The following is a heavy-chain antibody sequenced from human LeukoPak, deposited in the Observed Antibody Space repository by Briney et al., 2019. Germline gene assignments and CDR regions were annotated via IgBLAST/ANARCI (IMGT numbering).Heavy chain of an antibody. CDR1: GGSISSSSYY. J-gene: IGHJ3*02. D-gene: IGHD3-22*01. Sequence: SETLSLTCTVSGGSISSSSYYWGWIRQPPGKGLEWIGSIYYSGSTYYNPSLKSRVTISVDTSKNQFSLKLSSVAAADTAGYFCARGTYSYDSAGAFDIWGQGTMVTVSS. CDR2: IYYSGST. V-gene: IGHV4-39*01. CDR3: ARGTYSYDSAGAFDI.